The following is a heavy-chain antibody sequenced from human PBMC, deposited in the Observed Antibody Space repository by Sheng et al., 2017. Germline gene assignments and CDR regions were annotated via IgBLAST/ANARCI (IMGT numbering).Heavy chain of an antibody. J-gene: IGHJ4*02. D-gene: IGHD1-26*01. V-gene: IGHV4-38-2*01. Sequence: QVQLQESGPGLVKPSETLSLTCAVSGYSISSGYYWGWIRQPPGKGLEWIGSIYHSGSTYYNPSLKSRVTISVDTSKNQFSLKLSSVTAADTAVYYCASGPGRLFDYWGQGTLVTVS. CDR1: GYSISSGYY. CDR3: ASGPGRLFDY. CDR2: IYHSGST.